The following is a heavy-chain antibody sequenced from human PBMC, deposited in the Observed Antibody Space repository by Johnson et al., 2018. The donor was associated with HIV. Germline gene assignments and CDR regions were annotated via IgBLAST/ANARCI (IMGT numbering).Heavy chain of an antibody. V-gene: IGHV3-7*02. CDR2: IKQDGSEK. CDR1: GFTFSSYW. D-gene: IGHD1-14*01. Sequence: VQLVESGGGVVQPGGSLRLYCSASGFTFSSYWMSWVRQAPGKGLEWVANIKQDGSEKYYVDSVKGRFTISRDNSKNTLYLQMNSLRAEDTAVYYCTRGPRNPGLDAFHIWGQGTMVTVSS. CDR3: TRGPRNPGLDAFHI. J-gene: IGHJ3*02.